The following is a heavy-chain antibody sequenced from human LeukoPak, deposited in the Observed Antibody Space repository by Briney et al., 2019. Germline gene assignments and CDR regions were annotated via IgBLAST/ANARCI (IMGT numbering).Heavy chain of an antibody. V-gene: IGHV5-51*01. Sequence: GESLKISCKGSGYSFTSYWIGWVRQMPGKGLEWMGIIYPGDSDTRYSPSFQGQVTISADKSISTAYLQWSSLKASDTATYYCARTRGYYDSSGLGPYYFDYWGQGTLVTVSS. CDR2: IYPGDSDT. J-gene: IGHJ4*02. D-gene: IGHD3-22*01. CDR1: GYSFTSYW. CDR3: ARTRGYYDSSGLGPYYFDY.